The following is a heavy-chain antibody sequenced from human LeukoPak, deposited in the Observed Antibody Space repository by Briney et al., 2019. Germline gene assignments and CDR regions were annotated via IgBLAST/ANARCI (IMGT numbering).Heavy chain of an antibody. CDR2: MNPNSGNT. D-gene: IGHD6-13*01. V-gene: IGHV1-8*01. CDR1: GYAFTSYD. Sequence: ASVKVSCKASGYAFTSYDINWVRQATGQGLEWMGWMNPNSGNTGYAQKFQGRVTITTDESTSTAYMELSSLRSEDTAVYYCARDGRGAAAAGYPYYYYYYMDVWGKGTTVTVSS. CDR3: ARDGRGAAAAGYPYYYYYYMDV. J-gene: IGHJ6*03.